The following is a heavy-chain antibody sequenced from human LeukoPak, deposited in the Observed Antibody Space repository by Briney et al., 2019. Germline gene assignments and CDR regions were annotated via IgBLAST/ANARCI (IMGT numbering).Heavy chain of an antibody. Sequence: ASVKVSCKASGFTFTSSAMQWVRQARGQRLEWIGWIVVGSANTNYAQKFQERVTITRDMSTSTAHMELSSLRSEDTAVYYCAAGQVYCSSTSCYKGYYYYYMDVWGKGTTVTVSS. CDR1: GFTFTSSA. D-gene: IGHD2-2*02. V-gene: IGHV1-58*02. CDR3: AAGQVYCSSTSCYKGYYYYYMDV. J-gene: IGHJ6*03. CDR2: IVVGSANT.